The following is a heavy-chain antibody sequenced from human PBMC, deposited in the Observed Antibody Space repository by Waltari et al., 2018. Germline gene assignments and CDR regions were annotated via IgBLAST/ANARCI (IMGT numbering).Heavy chain of an antibody. CDR1: GDSMSSTYW. J-gene: IGHJ4*02. CDR3: ACDRGRGLYLDT. Sequence: QLQESGPGLVKPSGTLSLICAVSGDSMSSTYWWSWVRQTPGKGLEWIGQVHGSGRTNYNPSFAGRVTMSLDTSAYHFALKLTSATAADTALYFCACDRGRGLYLDTWGQGTLVTVSP. CDR2: VHGSGRT. V-gene: IGHV4-4*02. D-gene: IGHD2-15*01.